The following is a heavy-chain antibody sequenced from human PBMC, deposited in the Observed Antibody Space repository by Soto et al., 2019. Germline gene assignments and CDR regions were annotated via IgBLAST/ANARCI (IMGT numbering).Heavy chain of an antibody. CDR1: GYTFITYA. Sequence: GASVKVSCKASGYTFITYAMHWVRQAPGQRLEWMGWINAGNGNTKYSQKFQGRVSITRDTSASTAYMELSSLRSEDTAVYYCARGIIVGGRYPYYFDYWGQGTLVTVSS. CDR3: ARGIIVGGRYPYYFDY. V-gene: IGHV1-3*01. J-gene: IGHJ4*02. CDR2: INAGNGNT. D-gene: IGHD6-19*01.